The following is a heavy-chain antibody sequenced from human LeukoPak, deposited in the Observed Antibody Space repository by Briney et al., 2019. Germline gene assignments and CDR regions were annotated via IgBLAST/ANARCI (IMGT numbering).Heavy chain of an antibody. D-gene: IGHD3-16*01. CDR2: ITTKANSYAT. J-gene: IGHJ4*02. CDR3: TTYTSRHY. CDR1: GFTFSAFH. V-gene: IGHV3-73*01. Sequence: PGGSLRLSCAASGFTFSAFHMHWVRQASGKGLEWVGRITTKANSYATAYAASVKGRFTVSRDDSKNTAYLQMSSLKTEDTAVYYCTTYTSRHYWGQGTLVTVSA.